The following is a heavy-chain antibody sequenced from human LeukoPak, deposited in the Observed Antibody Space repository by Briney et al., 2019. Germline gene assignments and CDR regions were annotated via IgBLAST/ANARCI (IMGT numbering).Heavy chain of an antibody. CDR2: ISSSSSTI. CDR1: GFTFSSYN. Sequence: GGSLRLSCAASGFTFSSYNMNWVRQAPGKGLEWVSYISSSSSTIYYADSVKGRFTISRDNAKNSLSLQMNSLRAEDTAVYYCARDYYDSSGYYYGAYWGQGTLVTVSS. CDR3: ARDYYDSSGYYYGAY. J-gene: IGHJ4*02. D-gene: IGHD3-22*01. V-gene: IGHV3-48*01.